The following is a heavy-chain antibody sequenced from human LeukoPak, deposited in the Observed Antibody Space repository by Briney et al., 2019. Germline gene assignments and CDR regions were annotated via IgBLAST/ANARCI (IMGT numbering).Heavy chain of an antibody. J-gene: IGHJ4*02. CDR2: IYHSGST. Sequence: SQTLSLTCAVSGGSIGSGGYSWSWIRQPPGKGLEWIGYIYHSGSTYYNPSLKSRVIISVDRSKNQFSLKLSSVTAADTAVYYCARVYCGGDCYSRGLYYFDYWGQGTLVTVSS. V-gene: IGHV4-30-2*01. D-gene: IGHD2-21*02. CDR1: GGSIGSGGYS. CDR3: ARVYCGGDCYSRGLYYFDY.